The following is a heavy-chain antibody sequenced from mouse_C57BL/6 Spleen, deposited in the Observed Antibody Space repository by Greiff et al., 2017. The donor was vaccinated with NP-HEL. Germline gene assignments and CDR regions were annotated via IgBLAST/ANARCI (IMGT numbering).Heavy chain of an antibody. D-gene: IGHD1-1*01. CDR3: ARRLYYGSRETAWFAY. J-gene: IGHJ3*01. Sequence: VQLKESGPELVKPGASVKIPCKASGYTFTDYNMDWVKQSHGKSLEWIGDINPNNGGTIYNQKFKGKATLTVDKSSSTAYMELRSLTSEDTAVYYCARRLYYGSRETAWFAYWGQGTLVTVSA. CDR2: INPNNGGT. CDR1: GYTFTDYN. V-gene: IGHV1-18*01.